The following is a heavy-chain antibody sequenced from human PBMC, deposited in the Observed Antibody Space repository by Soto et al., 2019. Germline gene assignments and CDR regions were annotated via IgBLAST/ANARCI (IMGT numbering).Heavy chain of an antibody. J-gene: IGHJ4*02. D-gene: IGHD6-19*01. Sequence: QVQLVESGGGVVQPGRSLRLSCAASGFTFSSYGMHWVRQAPGKGLEWVAVIWYDGSNKYYADSVKGRFTISRDNSKNTLYLQMNSLRAEDTAVYYCARDLLGKREVAGTSADYWGQGTLVTVSS. CDR3: ARDLLGKREVAGTSADY. CDR1: GFTFSSYG. CDR2: IWYDGSNK. V-gene: IGHV3-33*01.